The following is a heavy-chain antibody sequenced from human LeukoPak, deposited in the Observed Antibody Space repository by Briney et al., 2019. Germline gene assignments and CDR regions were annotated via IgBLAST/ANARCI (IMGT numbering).Heavy chain of an antibody. Sequence: PGRSLRLSCAAPGFTFSNYAFHWVRQAPGKGLEWVALTSYDGSKKYYADSVKGRFTLSRDNSKNTLSLQMNSLRAEDTAVYYCARVDSSDWNAYFYYLDVWGKGTTVTVSS. J-gene: IGHJ6*03. CDR1: GFTFSNYA. D-gene: IGHD6-19*01. CDR3: ARVDSSDWNAYFYYLDV. CDR2: TSYDGSKK. V-gene: IGHV3-30*04.